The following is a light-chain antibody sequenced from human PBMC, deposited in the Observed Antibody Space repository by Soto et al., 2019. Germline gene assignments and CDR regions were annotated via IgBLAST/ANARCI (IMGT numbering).Light chain of an antibody. J-gene: IGKJ1*01. CDR3: QQYNNWPRT. Sequence: DIVMTQAPATLSEYQGERATLSCRASQSVSSNLAWYQQKPGQAPRLLIYGASTRATGIPARFSGSGSGTEFTLTISSLQSEDFAVYYCQQYNNWPRTFGQGTKVDIK. CDR2: GAS. V-gene: IGKV3-15*01. CDR1: QSVSSN.